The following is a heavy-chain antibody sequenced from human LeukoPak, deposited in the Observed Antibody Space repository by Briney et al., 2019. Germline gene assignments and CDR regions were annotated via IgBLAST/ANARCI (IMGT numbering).Heavy chain of an antibody. D-gene: IGHD3-9*01. CDR2: IYHSGST. V-gene: IGHV4-59*01. J-gene: IGHJ5*02. Sequence: SETLSLTCTVSGGSISGYYWSWIRQPPGKGLEYIGYIYHSGSTNYNPSLKSRVTISVDTSDNQFSLKLSSVTAADTAVYYCARVLPYDILTGYYNRGRNWFDPWGQGTLVTVSS. CDR3: ARVLPYDILTGYYNRGRNWFDP. CDR1: GGSISGYY.